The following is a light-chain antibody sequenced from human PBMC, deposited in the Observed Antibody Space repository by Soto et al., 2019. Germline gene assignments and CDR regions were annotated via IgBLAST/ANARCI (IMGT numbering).Light chain of an antibody. CDR3: QQYNDWPRT. J-gene: IGKJ2*01. CDR1: QSVRNT. Sequence: EIVMTQSPATLSVSPGERATLSCRASQSVRNTLAWYQQIPGQAPRLLIYGASTRATGIPARFSGSGSGTEFTLSISSLQSEDFAVYCCQQYNDWPRTFGQGTKLEI. V-gene: IGKV3D-15*01. CDR2: GAS.